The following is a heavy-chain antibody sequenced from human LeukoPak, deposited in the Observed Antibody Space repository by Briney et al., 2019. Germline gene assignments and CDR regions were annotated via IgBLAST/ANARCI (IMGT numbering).Heavy chain of an antibody. D-gene: IGHD5-18*01. CDR2: ISAYNGNT. Sequence: ASVKVSCKASGYAFTSYGISWVRQAPGQGLEWMGWISAYNGNTNYAQKLQGRVTMTTDTSTSTAYMELRSLRSDDTAVYYCARDLPGYSYGYYFDYWGQGTLVTVSS. CDR1: GYAFTSYG. CDR3: ARDLPGYSYGYYFDY. J-gene: IGHJ4*02. V-gene: IGHV1-18*01.